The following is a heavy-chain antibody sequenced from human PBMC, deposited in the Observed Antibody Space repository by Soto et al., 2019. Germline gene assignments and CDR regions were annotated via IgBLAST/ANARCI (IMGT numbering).Heavy chain of an antibody. CDR1: GFTFSSYG. V-gene: IGHV3-33*01. CDR2: IWYDGSNK. CDR3: ARGAYSSSWYWIDY. D-gene: IGHD6-13*01. J-gene: IGHJ4*02. Sequence: QVQLVESGGGVVQPGRSLRLSCAASGFTFSSYGMHWVRQAPGKGLEWVAVIWYDGSNKYYADSVKGRFTISRDNSKNTLYLQMNSLRAEDTAVYYCARGAYSSSWYWIDYWGQGTLVTVSS.